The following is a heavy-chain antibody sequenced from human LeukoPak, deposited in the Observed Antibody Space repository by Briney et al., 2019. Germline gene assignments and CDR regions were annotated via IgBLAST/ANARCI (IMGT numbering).Heavy chain of an antibody. Sequence: GGSLRLSCAASGFTFSTYDMHWVRQAPGKGLEWVAVISYDGTNKYYADSVKGRFTISRDNSKNTVYLQMNSLRDGDTAVYYCARDGGTGYTSSSLWGSEYWGQGTRVTVSS. J-gene: IGHJ4*02. D-gene: IGHD6-13*01. V-gene: IGHV3-30*04. CDR3: ARDGGTGYTSSSLWGSEY. CDR1: GFTFSTYD. CDR2: ISYDGTNK.